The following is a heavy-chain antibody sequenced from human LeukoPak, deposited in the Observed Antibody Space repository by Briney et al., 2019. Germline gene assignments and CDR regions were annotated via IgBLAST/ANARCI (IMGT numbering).Heavy chain of an antibody. CDR3: ARNLKNRITIFGVVIGWFDP. D-gene: IGHD3-3*01. V-gene: IGHV4-39*01. CDR2: IYYSGST. CDR1: GGSIGSSSYY. J-gene: IGHJ5*02. Sequence: PSETLSLTCTVSGGSIGSSSYYWGWIRQPPGKGLEWIGSIYYSGSTYYNPSLKSRVTISVDTSKNQFSLKLSSVTAADTAVYYCARNLKNRITIFGVVIGWFDPWGQGTLVTVSS.